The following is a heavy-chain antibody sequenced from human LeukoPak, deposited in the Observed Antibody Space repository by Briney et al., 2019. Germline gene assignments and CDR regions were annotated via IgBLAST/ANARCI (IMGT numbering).Heavy chain of an antibody. V-gene: IGHV3-30*18. D-gene: IGHD3-22*01. CDR2: ISYDGSNK. J-gene: IGHJ3*02. Sequence: GGSLRLSCAASGFTFSSYGMHWVRQAPGKGLEWVAVISYDGSNKYYADSVKGRFTISRDNSKNTLYLQMNSLRAEDTAVYYCAKAMIVVVGNDAFDIWGQGTMVTVSS. CDR1: GFTFSSYG. CDR3: AKAMIVVVGNDAFDI.